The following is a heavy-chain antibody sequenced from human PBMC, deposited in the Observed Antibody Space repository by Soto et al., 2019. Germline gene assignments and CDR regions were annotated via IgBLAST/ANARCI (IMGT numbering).Heavy chain of an antibody. CDR2: ISSSSSYI. CDR3: ARGARLAAAGYDY. J-gene: IGHJ4*02. Sequence: PGGSLRLSCAASGFTFSSYSMNWVRQAPGKGLEWVSSISSSSSYIYYADSVKGRFTISRDNAKNSLYLQMNSLRAEDTAVYYCARGARLAAAGYDYWGQATLVTVSS. CDR1: GFTFSSYS. D-gene: IGHD6-13*01. V-gene: IGHV3-21*01.